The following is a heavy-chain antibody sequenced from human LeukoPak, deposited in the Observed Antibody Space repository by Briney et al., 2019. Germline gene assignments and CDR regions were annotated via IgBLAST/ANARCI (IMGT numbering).Heavy chain of an antibody. CDR1: GGSISSGGYY. J-gene: IGHJ6*03. D-gene: IGHD6-13*01. CDR2: IYHSGST. V-gene: IGHV4-30-2*05. Sequence: PSQTLSLTCTVSGGSISSGGYYWSWIRQPPGKGLEWIGYIYHSGSTYYNPSLKSRVTISVDTSKNQFSLQLNSVTPEDTAVYYCARAYSSTFYYYYYYMDVWGKGTTVTVSS. CDR3: ARAYSSTFYYYYYYMDV.